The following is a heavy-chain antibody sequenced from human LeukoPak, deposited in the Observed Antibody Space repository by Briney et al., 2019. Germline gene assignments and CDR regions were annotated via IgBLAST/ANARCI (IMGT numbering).Heavy chain of an antibody. CDR2: IKSKTDGGTT. J-gene: IGHJ5*02. V-gene: IGHV3-15*01. CDR3: TTDKIVSTTPDWFDP. CDR1: GFTFSRYW. Sequence: GGSLRLSCAASGFTFSRYWMTWVRQAPGKGLEWVGRIKSKTDGGTTDYAAPVKGRFTISRDDSKNTLYLQMNSLKIEDTAVYYCTTDKIVSTTPDWFDPWGQGTLVTVSS. D-gene: IGHD2-15*01.